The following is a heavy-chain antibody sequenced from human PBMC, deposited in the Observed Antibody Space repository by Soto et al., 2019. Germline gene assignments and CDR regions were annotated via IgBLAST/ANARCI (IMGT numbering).Heavy chain of an antibody. CDR3: GWEKSGYYDY. CDR2: MNPNSGNT. J-gene: IGHJ4*02. D-gene: IGHD1-26*01. V-gene: IGHV1-8*01. Sequence: QVQLVQSGAEVKKPGASVKVSCKDSGYTFTSYDINWVRQATGQGLEWMGWMNPNSGNTGYAQKFQGRVTMTRKTSIRMSYMEMSSLESEDRAGYYCGWEKSGYYDYWGRGTLVTVSS. CDR1: GYTFTSYD.